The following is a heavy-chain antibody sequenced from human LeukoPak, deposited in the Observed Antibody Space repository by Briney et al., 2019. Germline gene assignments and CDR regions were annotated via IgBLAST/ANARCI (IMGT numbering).Heavy chain of an antibody. D-gene: IGHD3-10*01. J-gene: IGHJ6*03. V-gene: IGHV3-21*01. Sequence: GGSLRLSCAASGFTFSSYSMNWVRQAPGKGLEWVSSISSSSSYIYYADSVKGRFTISRDNAKNSLYLQMNSLRAEDTAVYYCARAVGLWFGEYFYYMDVWGKGTTVTISS. CDR3: ARAVGLWFGEYFYYMDV. CDR1: GFTFSSYS. CDR2: ISSSSSYI.